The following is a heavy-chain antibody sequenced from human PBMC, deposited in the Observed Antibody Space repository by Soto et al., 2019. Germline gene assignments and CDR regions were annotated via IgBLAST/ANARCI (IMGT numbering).Heavy chain of an antibody. D-gene: IGHD3-16*01. CDR2: INPAGTIT. V-gene: IGHV3-74*01. CDR3: TSDTFGPRDT. CDR1: GFPFSHYW. J-gene: IGHJ5*02. Sequence: MQMVEAGGGSVQPGGSLRLSCAASGFPFSHYWLHWVRQTPGKGLVWVSRINPAGTITNYADSVEGRFTISRYNADSDSFLQMNSLSAVDTAIYFSTSDTFGPRDTWGQGTLVTVSS.